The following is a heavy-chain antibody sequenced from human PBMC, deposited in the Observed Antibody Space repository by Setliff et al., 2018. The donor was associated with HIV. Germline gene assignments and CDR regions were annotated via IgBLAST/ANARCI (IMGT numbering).Heavy chain of an antibody. CDR3: ARVHVDTAMVTGYFDY. CDR2: IKEDGSEE. D-gene: IGHD5-18*01. J-gene: IGHJ4*02. V-gene: IGHV3-7*04. Sequence: LRLSCTASGFTFGDYAMSWVRQAPGKGLQWVVNIKEDGSEEYYVDSVKGRFTISRDNAENLLYLQMNILRVEDTAVYYCARVHVDTAMVTGYFDYWGQGTLVTVSS. CDR1: GFTFGDYA.